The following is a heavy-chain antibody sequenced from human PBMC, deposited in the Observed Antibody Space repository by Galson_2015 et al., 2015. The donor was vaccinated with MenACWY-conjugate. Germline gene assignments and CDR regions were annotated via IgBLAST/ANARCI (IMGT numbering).Heavy chain of an antibody. CDR1: GFTFSDYY. J-gene: IGHJ4*02. D-gene: IGHD5-12*01. V-gene: IGHV3-11*06. CDR3: ARTPRSYSGYTFEK. CDR2: ISSGHIYS. Sequence: SLRLSCAASGFTFSDYYMSWIRQAPGKGLEWVAYISSGHIYSNHADPVKGRFTISRDNAKNSLFLQMNSLRAKDTPVYFCARTPRSYSGYTFEKWGQGTLVTVSS.